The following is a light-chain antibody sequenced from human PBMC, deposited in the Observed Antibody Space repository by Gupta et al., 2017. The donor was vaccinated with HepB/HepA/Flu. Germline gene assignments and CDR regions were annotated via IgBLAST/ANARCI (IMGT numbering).Light chain of an antibody. Sequence: QSALPQPASVPGSPGPSITISCTGTSSDVGGYNYVSWYQQHPGKAPKLMIYDVSNRPAGVSNRFSGSKSGNTASLTISGLQAEDEADYYCSSYTSSSTLVFGGGTKLTVL. J-gene: IGLJ2*01. CDR1: SSDVGGYNY. CDR2: DVS. CDR3: SSYTSSSTLV. V-gene: IGLV2-14*01.